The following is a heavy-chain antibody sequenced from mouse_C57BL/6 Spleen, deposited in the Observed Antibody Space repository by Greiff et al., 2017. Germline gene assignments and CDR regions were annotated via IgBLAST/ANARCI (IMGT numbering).Heavy chain of an antibody. D-gene: IGHD1-1*01. V-gene: IGHV1-26*01. CDR2: INPNNGGT. CDR1: GYTFTDYY. CDR3: ARFWDYYGSSQYYFDY. J-gene: IGHJ2*01. Sequence: EVQLQQSGPELVKPGASVKISCKASGYTFTDYYMNWVKQSHGKSLEWIGDINPNNGGTSYNQKFKGKATLTVDKSSSTAYMELRSLTSEDSAVYYCARFWDYYGSSQYYFDYWGQGTTLTVSS.